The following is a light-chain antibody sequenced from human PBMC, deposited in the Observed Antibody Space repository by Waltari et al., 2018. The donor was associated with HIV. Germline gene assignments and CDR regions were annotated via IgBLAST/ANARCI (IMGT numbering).Light chain of an antibody. CDR2: KDD. V-gene: IGLV3-25*03. J-gene: IGLJ3*02. CDR1: ALPKQF. Sequence: SYELTQPPSVSVSPGQTARITCSGDALPKQFPYWYQQKEGPAPLMVIYKDDKRPSGIPDRVSGSMSGTTVTLIISGVQPEDEADYYCESADDSGDHWVFGGGTKLSVL. CDR3: ESADDSGDHWV.